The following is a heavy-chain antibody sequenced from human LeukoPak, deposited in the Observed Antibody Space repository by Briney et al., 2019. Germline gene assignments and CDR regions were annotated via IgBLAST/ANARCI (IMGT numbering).Heavy chain of an antibody. CDR1: GFTFINAW. D-gene: IGHD3-10*01. V-gene: IGHV3-15*01. J-gene: IGHJ6*02. CDR2: IKSKTDSGST. CDR3: TADQFSLLSYYYYGMDV. Sequence: GGSLRLSCAASGFTFINAWMTWVRQAPGKGLEWVGRIKSKTDSGSTEYAVPVRGRFTISRGDSKNTLYLQMNSLKTEDTAVYYCTADQFSLLSYYYYGMDVWGQGTTVTVSS.